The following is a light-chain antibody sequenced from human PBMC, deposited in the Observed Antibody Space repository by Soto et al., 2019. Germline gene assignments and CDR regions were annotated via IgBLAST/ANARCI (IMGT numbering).Light chain of an antibody. CDR2: GNS. CDR1: SSNIGAGYD. CDR3: QSYRSSLSGSSV. Sequence: QSVLTQPPSVSGAPGQRVTISCTGSSSNIGAGYDVHWYQQLPGTAPKLLIYGNSNRPSGVPDRFSGSKSGTSASLAITGLQAEDEADYCCQSYRSSLSGSSVFGTGTKVTV. V-gene: IGLV1-40*01. J-gene: IGLJ1*01.